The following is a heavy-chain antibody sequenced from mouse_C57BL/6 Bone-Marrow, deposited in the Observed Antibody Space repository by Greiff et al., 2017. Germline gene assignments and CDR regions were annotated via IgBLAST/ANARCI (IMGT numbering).Heavy chain of an antibody. J-gene: IGHJ2*01. CDR1: GFNIKDDY. V-gene: IGHV14-4*01. CDR3: ASIVTTRYYFDY. Sequence: EVQLQQSGAELVRPGASVKLSCTASGFNIKDDYMHWVKQRPEQGLEWIGWIDPENGDTEYASKFQGKATITADTSSNTAYLQLGSLTSEDTAVYYCASIVTTRYYFDYWGQGTTLTVSS. CDR2: IDPENGDT. D-gene: IGHD2-5*01.